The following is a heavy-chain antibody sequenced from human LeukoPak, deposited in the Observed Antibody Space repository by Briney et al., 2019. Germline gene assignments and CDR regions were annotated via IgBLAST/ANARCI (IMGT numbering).Heavy chain of an antibody. CDR3: ARDRYCVSTNCPFRC. D-gene: IGHD2-2*01. CDR1: GFTSSDYT. CDR2: ISVSDDST. J-gene: IGHJ4*02. V-gene: IGHV3-23*01. Sequence: PGGSLRLSCAASGFTSSDYTMNWVRQSPGKGLEWVSGISVSDDSTYYVDSVKGRFTISRDKSNNMLYLQMNSLRVEDTAVYFWARDRYCVSTNCPFRCWGQGTPVPGSS.